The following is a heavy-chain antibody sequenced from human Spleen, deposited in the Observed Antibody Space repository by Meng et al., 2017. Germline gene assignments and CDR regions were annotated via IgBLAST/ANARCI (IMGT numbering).Heavy chain of an antibody. V-gene: IGHV3-23*01. CDR1: GFTFSSYA. Sequence: GESLKISCAASGFTFSSYAMSWVRQAPGKGLEWVSGISAGGGSTSYADSVKGRFTISRDNSKNTLYLQMNSLRAEDTAVYYCATVYSSGWWGQGTLVTVSS. CDR3: ATVYSSGW. J-gene: IGHJ4*02. CDR2: ISAGGGST. D-gene: IGHD6-19*01.